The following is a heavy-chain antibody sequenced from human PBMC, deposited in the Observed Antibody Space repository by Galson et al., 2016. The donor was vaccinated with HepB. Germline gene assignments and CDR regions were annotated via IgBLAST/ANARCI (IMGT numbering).Heavy chain of an antibody. CDR1: GFTFNSYG. J-gene: IGHJ1*01. D-gene: IGHD2-2*01. CDR3: AKDPYAVVSRPEYFQH. V-gene: IGHV3-30*02. Sequence: SLRLSCAASGFTFNSYGMHWVRQAPGKGLEWVALVWYDEINKFYRDSVKGRFTISRDNSKNTLFLQLNSLRAEDTAVYYCAKDPYAVVSRPEYFQHWGQGTLVTVSS. CDR2: VWYDEINK.